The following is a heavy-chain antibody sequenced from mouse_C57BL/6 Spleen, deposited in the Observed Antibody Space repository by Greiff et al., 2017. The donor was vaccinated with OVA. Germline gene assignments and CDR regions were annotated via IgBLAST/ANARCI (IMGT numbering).Heavy chain of an antibody. CDR2: ISDGGSYT. Sequence: EVKLVESGGGLVKPGGSLKLSCAASGFTFSSYAMSWVRQTPEKRLEWVATISDGGSYTYYPDNVKGRFTISRDNAKNNLYLQMSHLKSEDTAMYYCAREAYSNLYYFDYWGQGTTRTVSS. D-gene: IGHD2-5*01. V-gene: IGHV5-4*01. CDR3: AREAYSNLYYFDY. J-gene: IGHJ2*01. CDR1: GFTFSSYA.